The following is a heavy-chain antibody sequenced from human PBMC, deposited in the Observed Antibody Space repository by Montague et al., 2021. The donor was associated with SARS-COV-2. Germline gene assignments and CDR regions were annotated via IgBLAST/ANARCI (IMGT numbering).Heavy chain of an antibody. CDR2: IYYTGSS. J-gene: IGHJ4*02. V-gene: IGHV4-61*01. CDR3: ARVFPRWLQFDPYFDY. CDR1: GGSVSSGSFY. Sequence: SETQSLTCTVSGGSVSSGSFYWSWIRQPPGKGLELIGYIYYTGSSNYNPSLKSRVTISVDTSKNQFSLKLSSVTAADTAVYYCARVFPRWLQFDPYFDYWGQGTLVTVSS. D-gene: IGHD5-24*01.